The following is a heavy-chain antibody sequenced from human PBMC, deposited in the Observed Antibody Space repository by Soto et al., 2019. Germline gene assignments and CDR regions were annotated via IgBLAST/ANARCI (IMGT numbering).Heavy chain of an antibody. CDR1: GFTLSSYS. CDR3: ARDRGSRIVYPLGFDP. V-gene: IGHV3-48*01. D-gene: IGHD3-22*01. CDR2: ISATGTTI. J-gene: IGHJ5*02. Sequence: GGSLRLSCVASGFTLSSYSMNWVRQAPGKGLEWVSYISATGTTIYYADSVKGRFAISRDEAKNSLHLQMNSLRAEDTAVYYCARDRGSRIVYPLGFDPWGQGTLVTVSS.